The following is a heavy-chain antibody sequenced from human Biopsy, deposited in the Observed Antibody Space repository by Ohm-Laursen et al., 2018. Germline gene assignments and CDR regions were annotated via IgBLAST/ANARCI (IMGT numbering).Heavy chain of an antibody. V-gene: IGHV1-69*06. CDR3: ARGRRHCSGTCSRWYFDL. CDR1: EGTFSNFG. J-gene: IGHJ2*01. CDR2: NIPILGTG. Sequence: SVKVSCKAPEGTFSNFGVNWVRQAPGQGLEWLGGNIPILGTGNYAHQFQDRVTVVADTSTSTATMELRRLRSDDTAVYYCARGRRHCSGTCSRWYFDLWGRGTLVTVSS. D-gene: IGHD2-2*01.